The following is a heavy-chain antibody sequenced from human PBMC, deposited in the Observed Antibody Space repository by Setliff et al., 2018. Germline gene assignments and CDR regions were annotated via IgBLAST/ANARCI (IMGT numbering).Heavy chain of an antibody. Sequence: GGSLRLSCAASGFTVSNNYMSWIRQAPGKGLEWVSVIYSGGGTNYADSVKGRFTISRDNAKSSLFLQMNSLSAEDTAIYYCASSRTWIPVLDYCGKGTLVTVSS. J-gene: IGHJ4*02. CDR2: IYSGGGT. V-gene: IGHV3-53*01. D-gene: IGHD5-18*01. CDR3: ASSRTWIPVLDY. CDR1: GFTVSNNY.